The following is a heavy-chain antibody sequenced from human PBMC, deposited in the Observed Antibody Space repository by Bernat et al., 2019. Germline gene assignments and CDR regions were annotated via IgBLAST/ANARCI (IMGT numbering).Heavy chain of an antibody. CDR1: GGSISSSSYY. J-gene: IGHJ1*01. V-gene: IGHV4-39*01. CDR3: ASTTTVTTAEYFQH. D-gene: IGHD4-17*01. Sequence: QLQLQESGPGLVKPSETLSLTCTVSGGSISSSSYYWGWIRQPPGKGLEWIGSIYYSGSTYYNPSLKSRVTISVDTSKNQFSLKLSSVTAADTAVYYCASTTTVTTAEYFQHWGQGTLVTVPS. CDR2: IYYSGST.